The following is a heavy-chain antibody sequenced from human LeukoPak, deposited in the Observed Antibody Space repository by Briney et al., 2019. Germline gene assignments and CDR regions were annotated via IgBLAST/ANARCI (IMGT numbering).Heavy chain of an antibody. J-gene: IGHJ4*02. Sequence: GGSLRLSCAASGFTFSRYSMNWVRQAPGKGLEWVSVIYSDGRTFYADSVKARFTISRDNSKNTLYLQMNSLRAEDTAVYYCARASLYGSGSYYSDYWGLGTLVTVSS. CDR2: IYSDGRT. CDR1: GFTFSRYS. CDR3: ARASLYGSGSYYSDY. D-gene: IGHD3-10*01. V-gene: IGHV3-66*01.